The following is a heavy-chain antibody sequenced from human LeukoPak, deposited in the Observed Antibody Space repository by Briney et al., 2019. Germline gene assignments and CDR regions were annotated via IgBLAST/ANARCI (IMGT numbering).Heavy chain of an antibody. Sequence: SETLSLTCTVSGGSISSYYWSWIRQPPGKGLEWIGYIYYSGSTNYNPSLKSRVTISVDTSKNQFPLKLSSVTAADTAVYYCARQEMATAYFDYWGQGTLVTVSS. CDR2: IYYSGST. J-gene: IGHJ4*02. CDR3: ARQEMATAYFDY. CDR1: GGSISSYY. D-gene: IGHD5-24*01. V-gene: IGHV4-59*08.